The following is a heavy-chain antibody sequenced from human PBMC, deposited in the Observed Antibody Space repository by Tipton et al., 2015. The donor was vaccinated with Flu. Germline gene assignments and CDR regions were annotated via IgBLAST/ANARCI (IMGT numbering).Heavy chain of an antibody. CDR2: IYPGDSDT. V-gene: IGHV5-51*01. CDR1: GYSFTNNW. Sequence: VQLVQSGAEVKKPGESLKISCKGSGYSFTNNWIAWVRQMPGKGLEWMGIIYPGDSDTRYSPSFQGQVTMSADTSIHTAYLQWSGLQASDTAMYYCARALVVPAAWVSYGMDVWGQGTTVTVSS. CDR3: ARALVVPAAWVSYGMDV. D-gene: IGHD2-2*01. J-gene: IGHJ6*02.